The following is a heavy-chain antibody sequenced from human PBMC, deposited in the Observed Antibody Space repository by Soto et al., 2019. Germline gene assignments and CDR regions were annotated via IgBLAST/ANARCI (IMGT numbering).Heavy chain of an antibody. J-gene: IGHJ4*02. Sequence: GASVKVSCKASGYTFTSYGISWVRQAPGQGLEWMGWISTYNGNTKYAQKLQGRFTVTMDTSTSTVYMELGSLRSEDTAVYYCVRDPSSGYRSFDYWGQGTLVTVSS. CDR3: VRDPSSGYRSFDY. CDR2: ISTYNGNT. D-gene: IGHD3-22*01. V-gene: IGHV1-18*01. CDR1: GYTFTSYG.